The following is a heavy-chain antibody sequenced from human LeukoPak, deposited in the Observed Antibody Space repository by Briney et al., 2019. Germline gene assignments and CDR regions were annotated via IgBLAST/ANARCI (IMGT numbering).Heavy chain of an antibody. J-gene: IGHJ3*02. CDR3: ARDGPATTVTTLAFDI. Sequence: GGSLRLSCAASGFTFSSYAMHWVRQAPGKGLEWVAVISYDGSNKYYADSVKGRITISRDNSKNTLYLQMNSLRAEDTAVYYCARDGPATTVTTLAFDIWGQGTMVTVSS. D-gene: IGHD4-17*01. CDR1: GFTFSSYA. CDR2: ISYDGSNK. V-gene: IGHV3-30*04.